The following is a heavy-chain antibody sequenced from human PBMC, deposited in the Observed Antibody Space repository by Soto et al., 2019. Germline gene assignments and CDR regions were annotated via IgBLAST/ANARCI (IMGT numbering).Heavy chain of an antibody. V-gene: IGHV1-46*03. D-gene: IGHD2-15*01. Sequence: GVSVEVSSKEPGYTLTSYYMHWVQQYPRQELEWMGIINPSGGSTSYAQKFQGRVTMTRDTSTSTVYMELSSLRSEDTAVCYCARGGYCSGGSCYVTRGPGYWGQGTLVTVSS. CDR2: INPSGGST. J-gene: IGHJ4*02. CDR3: ARGGYCSGGSCYVTRGPGY. CDR1: GYTLTSYY.